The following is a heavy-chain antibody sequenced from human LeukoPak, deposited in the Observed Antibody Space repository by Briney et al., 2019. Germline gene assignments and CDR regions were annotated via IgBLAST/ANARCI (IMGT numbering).Heavy chain of an antibody. CDR2: MNPNSGNT. V-gene: IGHV1-8*03. J-gene: IGHJ5*02. D-gene: IGHD3-10*01. CDR3: ARGSYYYGSGIPFDP. Sequence: ASVKVSCKASGGTFSSYAISWVRQAPGQGLEWMGWMNPNSGNTGYAQKFQGRVTITRNTSISTAYMELSSLRSEDTAVYYCARGSYYYGSGIPFDPWGQGTLVTVSS. CDR1: GGTFSSYA.